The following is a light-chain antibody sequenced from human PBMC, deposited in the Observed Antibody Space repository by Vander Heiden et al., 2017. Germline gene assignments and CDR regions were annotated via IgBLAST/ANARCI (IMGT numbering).Light chain of an antibody. CDR1: SSNIANNY. Sequence: QSVLTPPPSVSAAPGQKVTISCYGSSSNIANNYVSWYQQFQGTTPKLLISDNNKRPSGIPDRFSGSKSGTSATLGITGLQTGDEADYYCSTWDSSLSGVVFGGGTKVSVL. J-gene: IGLJ3*02. CDR3: STWDSSLSGVV. CDR2: DNN. V-gene: IGLV1-51*01.